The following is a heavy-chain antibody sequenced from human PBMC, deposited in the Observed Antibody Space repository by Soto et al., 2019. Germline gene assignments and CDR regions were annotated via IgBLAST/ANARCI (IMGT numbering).Heavy chain of an antibody. D-gene: IGHD3-10*01. CDR3: TRATFGVGMDL. CDR2: LGGAGAR. V-gene: IGHV3-13*01. J-gene: IGHJ6*02. Sequence: GGSLRLSCAAFGFTYRSYDMHWVRHVPGKGLEWVSSLGGAGAREYAGSVRGRFTISRDNAKNSLYLQMVSLRVGDTAVYYCTRATFGVGMDLWGQGTPVTVSS. CDR1: GFTYRSYD.